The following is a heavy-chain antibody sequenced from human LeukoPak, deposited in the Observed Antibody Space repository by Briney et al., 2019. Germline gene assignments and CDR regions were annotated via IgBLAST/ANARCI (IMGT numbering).Heavy chain of an antibody. D-gene: IGHD6-19*01. V-gene: IGHV1-2*02. J-gene: IGHJ4*02. Sequence: GASVTVSCKASGYTFTGYYMHWVRQAPGQGLEWMGWINPNSGGTTSAQKLQGRATMTRDTSISTAYMELSRLRSDDTAVYYCVSGWYGYYFDYWGQGTLVTVSS. CDR2: INPNSGGT. CDR1: GYTFTGYY. CDR3: VSGWYGYYFDY.